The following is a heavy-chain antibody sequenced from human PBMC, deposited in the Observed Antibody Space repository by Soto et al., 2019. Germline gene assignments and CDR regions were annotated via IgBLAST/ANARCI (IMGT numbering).Heavy chain of an antibody. Sequence: QVQLVQSGAEVKKPGASVKVSCKASGYTFTSYVTNWVHKATGKGLAWLGWMNPKSGNTGNARKFQGRVTMTRNTSISTAYMELSSLRSEDTAVYYCARGVIAAAFTVGMDVWGQGTTVTVSS. CDR3: ARGVIAAAFTVGMDV. J-gene: IGHJ6*02. V-gene: IGHV1-8*01. D-gene: IGHD6-13*01. CDR2: MNPKSGNT. CDR1: GYTFTSYV.